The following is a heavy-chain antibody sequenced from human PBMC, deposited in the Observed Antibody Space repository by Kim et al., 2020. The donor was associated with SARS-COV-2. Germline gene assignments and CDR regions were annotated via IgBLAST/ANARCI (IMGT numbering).Heavy chain of an antibody. D-gene: IGHD3-22*01. Sequence: SPSFQGQVTISADKSISTAYLQWSSLKASDTAMYYCARGYDSSGYGYFDYWGQGTLVTVSS. J-gene: IGHJ4*02. V-gene: IGHV5-51*01. CDR3: ARGYDSSGYGYFDY.